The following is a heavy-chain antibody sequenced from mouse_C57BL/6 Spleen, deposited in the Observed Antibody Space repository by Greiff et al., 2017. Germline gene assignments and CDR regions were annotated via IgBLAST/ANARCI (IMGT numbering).Heavy chain of an antibody. J-gene: IGHJ4*01. Sequence: QVQLQQPGAELVKPGASVKLSCKASGYTFTSYCMHWVKQRPGQGLEWIGMIHPNSGSTNYDEKFKSKATLTVDKSSSTAYMQLSSLTTEDSAVYDCASLTTVVATGAMDYWGQGTSVTVSS. D-gene: IGHD1-1*01. CDR3: ASLTTVVATGAMDY. V-gene: IGHV1-64*01. CDR1: GYTFTSYC. CDR2: IHPNSGST.